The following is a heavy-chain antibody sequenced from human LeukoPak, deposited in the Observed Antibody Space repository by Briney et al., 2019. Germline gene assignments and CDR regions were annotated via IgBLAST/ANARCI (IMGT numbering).Heavy chain of an antibody. Sequence: SQTLSLTCLVSGGSIRIHYWSWIRQPPGKGLECVGYMYYSGSTNYNPSLKSRVTMSVDTSKTQFCLKLSSVTAADTAVYYCSRLLVTAAGGYYFDNWGQGTLVTVSS. V-gene: IGHV4-59*11. CDR3: SRLLVTAAGGYYFDN. CDR2: MYYSGST. D-gene: IGHD2-2*01. CDR1: GGSIRIHY. J-gene: IGHJ4*02.